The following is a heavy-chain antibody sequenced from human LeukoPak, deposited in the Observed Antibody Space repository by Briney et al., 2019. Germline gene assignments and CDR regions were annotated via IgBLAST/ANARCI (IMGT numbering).Heavy chain of an antibody. CDR2: LQSDASSK. J-gene: IGHJ3*02. D-gene: IGHD2-15*01. CDR1: GFPFSSFS. V-gene: IGHV3-30*04. CDR3: ARELSGTYLGGLDI. Sequence: GGSLRLSCAGSGFTSGFPFSSFSMHWVRQAPGKGLEWVTFLQSDASSKYYADSVKGRFTISRDNPKNTLYLQMNSLRGDDTAVYYCARELSGTYLGGLDIRGQGTMVTVSP.